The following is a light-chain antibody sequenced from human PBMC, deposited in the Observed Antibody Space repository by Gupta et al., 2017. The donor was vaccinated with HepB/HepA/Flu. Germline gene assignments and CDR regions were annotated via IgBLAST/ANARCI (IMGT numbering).Light chain of an antibody. J-gene: IGLJ2*01. V-gene: IGLV3-19*01. Sequence: SSELTQGPAVSVALGQTVRITCQGDSLRSYYASWYQQKPGQAPVLVIYGKNNRPSGIPDRFSGSSSGNTASLTITGAQAEDEADYYCNSRDSSGNPLRVFGGGTKLTVL. CDR1: SLRSYY. CDR3: NSRDSSGNPLRV. CDR2: GKN.